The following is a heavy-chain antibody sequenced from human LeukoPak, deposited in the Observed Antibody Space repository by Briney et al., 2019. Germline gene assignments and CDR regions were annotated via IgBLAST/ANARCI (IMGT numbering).Heavy chain of an antibody. D-gene: IGHD1-26*01. CDR3: AYSGSYGHLGY. V-gene: IGHV4-4*02. CDR1: GGSISSSNW. Sequence: PSETLSLTCAVSGGSISSSNWWSWVRQPPGKGLEWIGEIYHRGSTNYNPSLKSRVTISVDTSKNQFSLRLSSVTAADTALYYCAYSGSYGHLGYWGQGIPVTVSS. CDR2: IYHRGST. J-gene: IGHJ4*02.